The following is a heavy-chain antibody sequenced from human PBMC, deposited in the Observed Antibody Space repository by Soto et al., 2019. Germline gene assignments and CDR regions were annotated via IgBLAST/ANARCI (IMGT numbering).Heavy chain of an antibody. CDR2: ISYDGSNK. CDR1: GFTFSSYA. J-gene: IGHJ6*02. V-gene: IGHV3-30-3*01. Sequence: QVQLVESGGGVVQPGRSLRLSCAASGFTFSSYAMLWVRQAPGKGLEWVAVISYDGSNKYYADSVKGRFTISRDNSKNTLYLQMNSLRAEDTAVYYCARDYYRGFISHGMDVWGQGTTVTVSS. CDR3: ARDYYRGFISHGMDV. D-gene: IGHD3-10*01.